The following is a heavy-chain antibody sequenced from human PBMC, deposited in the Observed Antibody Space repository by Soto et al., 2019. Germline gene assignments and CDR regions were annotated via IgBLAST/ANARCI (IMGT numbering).Heavy chain of an antibody. CDR3: ARDPYSNYLDY. J-gene: IGHJ4*02. CDR1: GGSISSYY. Sequence: PSETLSLTCTFSGGSISSYYWSWIRQPPGKGLEWIGYIYYSGSTNYNPSLKSRVTISVDTSKNQFSLKLSSVTAADTAVYYCARDPYSNYLDYWGQGTLVTVSS. CDR2: IYYSGST. D-gene: IGHD4-4*01. V-gene: IGHV4-59*01.